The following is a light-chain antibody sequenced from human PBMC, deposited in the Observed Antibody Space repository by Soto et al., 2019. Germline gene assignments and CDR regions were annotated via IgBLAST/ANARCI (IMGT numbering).Light chain of an antibody. V-gene: IGKV1-5*01. CDR2: DAS. CDR1: PPISSW. Sequence: EIHLPQPPPTLSASVGDGVTITSRASPPISSWLAWYHQKPGQAPNLLIFDASNLESGVPSRFSGSGSGTDFTLTISSLEPEDFAVYYCQQRSSCPVSFGQGTRLEIK. J-gene: IGKJ5*01. CDR3: QQRSSCPVS.